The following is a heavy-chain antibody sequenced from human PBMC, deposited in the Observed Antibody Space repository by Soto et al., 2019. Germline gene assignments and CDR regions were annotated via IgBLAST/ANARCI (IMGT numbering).Heavy chain of an antibody. V-gene: IGHV1-58*01. CDR3: APVFFSSPSGVVRGVPDY. D-gene: IGHD3-10*01. J-gene: IGHJ4*02. CDR1: GFTFTSSA. Sequence: SVKVSCKASGFTFTSSAVQWVRQARGQRLEWIGWIVVGSGNTNYAQKFQERVTITRDMSTSTAYMELSSLRSEDTAVYYCAPVFFSSPSGVVRGVPDYGGQGTLVTVSS. CDR2: IVVGSGNT.